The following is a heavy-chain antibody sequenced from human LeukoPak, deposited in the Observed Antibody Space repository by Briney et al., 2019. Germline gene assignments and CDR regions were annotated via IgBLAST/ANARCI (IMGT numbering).Heavy chain of an antibody. Sequence: ASVKVSCNASGYTFTSYGISWVRQAPGQGLEWMGWICAYNGNTNYAQKLQGRVTMTTDTSTSTAYMERRSLRSDDTAVYYCARTTYYYDSSGSPYYFDYWGQGTLVTVSS. D-gene: IGHD3-22*01. CDR1: GYTFTSYG. V-gene: IGHV1-18*01. J-gene: IGHJ4*02. CDR2: ICAYNGNT. CDR3: ARTTYYYDSSGSPYYFDY.